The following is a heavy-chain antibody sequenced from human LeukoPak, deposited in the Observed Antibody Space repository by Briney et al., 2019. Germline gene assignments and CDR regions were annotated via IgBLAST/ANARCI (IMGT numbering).Heavy chain of an antibody. D-gene: IGHD6-19*01. CDR2: IWYDGSNK. V-gene: IGHV3-33*01. J-gene: IGHJ4*02. Sequence: ESGGSLRLSCAASGFTFSSYGMHWVRQAPGKGLEWVAVIWYDGSNKYYADSVKGRFTISRDNSKNTLYLQMNSLRAEDTAVYYCAREDYGSGGTGNLDYWGQGTLVTVSS. CDR3: AREDYGSGGTGNLDY. CDR1: GFTFSSYG.